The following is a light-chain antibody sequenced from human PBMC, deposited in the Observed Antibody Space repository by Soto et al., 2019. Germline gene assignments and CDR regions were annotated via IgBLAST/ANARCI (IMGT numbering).Light chain of an antibody. V-gene: IGLV2-14*01. J-gene: IGLJ2*01. Sequence: QSALTQPASVSGSPGQSITISCTGTSTDIGGYNFVSWYQQHPGKAPKLVIYEVINRPSGVSHRFSGSKSGNTASLTISGLQAEDEADYYCSSYTSSSNLAFGGGTQLTVL. CDR1: STDIGGYNF. CDR2: EVI. CDR3: SSYTSSSNLA.